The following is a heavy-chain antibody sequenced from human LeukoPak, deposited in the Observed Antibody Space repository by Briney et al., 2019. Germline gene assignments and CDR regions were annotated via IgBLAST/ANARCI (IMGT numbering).Heavy chain of an antibody. CDR1: GGSIIGYY. V-gene: IGHV4-34*01. Sequence: SETLSLTCAVYGGSIIGYYWGWIRQPPGKGLEWIGEINHSGSTNYNPSLKSRVTISVDTSKNQFSLKLSSVTAADTAVYYCALKSATWFDPWGQGTLVTVSS. J-gene: IGHJ5*02. CDR2: INHSGST. CDR3: ALKSATWFDP.